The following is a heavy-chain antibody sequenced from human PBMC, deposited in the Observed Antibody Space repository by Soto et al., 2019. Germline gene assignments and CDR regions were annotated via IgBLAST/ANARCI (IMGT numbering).Heavy chain of an antibody. CDR1: GVSITDTSYY. J-gene: IGHJ4*02. Sequence: QLQLQESGPGLVKPSETLSLTCNVSGVSITDTSYYWGWIGQPPGKGLEWIGTIYFNGNTFYNPSLKSRVNISVDTSKNQISLRLTSVTAAATAVYYCARQGSYWGQGTLVAVSS. CDR2: IYFNGNT. CDR3: ARQGSY. V-gene: IGHV4-39*01.